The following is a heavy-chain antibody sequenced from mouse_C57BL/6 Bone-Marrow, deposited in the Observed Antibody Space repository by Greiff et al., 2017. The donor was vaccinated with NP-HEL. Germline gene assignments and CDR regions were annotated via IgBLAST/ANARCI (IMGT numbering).Heavy chain of an antibody. V-gene: IGHV1-50*01. J-gene: IGHJ3*01. D-gene: IGHD2-13*01. Sequence: QVQLQQPGAELVKPGASVKLSCKASGYTFTSYWMQWVKQRPGQGLEWIGEIDPSDSYTNYNQQFKGQATLTVDTSSSTAYMQLSSLTSEDSAVYYCARYSDAYWGQGTLVTVSA. CDR2: IDPSDSYT. CDR3: ARYSDAY. CDR1: GYTFTSYW.